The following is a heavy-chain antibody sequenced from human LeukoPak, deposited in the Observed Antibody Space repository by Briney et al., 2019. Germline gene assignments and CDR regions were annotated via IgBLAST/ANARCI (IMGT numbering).Heavy chain of an antibody. CDR2: IYYSGNT. Sequence: SETLSLTCTVSGVSISSSNSYWGWIRQPPGKGLEWIGSIYYSGNTYYNASLKSQVSISIDTSKNQFSLKVTSVTAADTAMYYCARQTGPGLFILPGGQGTLVTVSS. J-gene: IGHJ4*02. CDR3: ARQTGPGLFILP. V-gene: IGHV4-39*01. D-gene: IGHD3/OR15-3a*01. CDR1: GVSISSSNSY.